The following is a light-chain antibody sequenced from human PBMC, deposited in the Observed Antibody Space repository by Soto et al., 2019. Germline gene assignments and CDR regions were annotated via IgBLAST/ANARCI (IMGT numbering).Light chain of an antibody. CDR3: QQLNSYPWT. CDR1: QGISSY. CDR2: GAS. J-gene: IGKJ1*01. Sequence: DIQLTQSPSFLSASVEDRVTITCRASQGISSYLAWYQQKPGKAPKVLIYGASTLQSGVPSRFSGSGSGTEFTLTISSLQPEDFATYYCQQLNSYPWTFGQGTKVEIK. V-gene: IGKV1-9*01.